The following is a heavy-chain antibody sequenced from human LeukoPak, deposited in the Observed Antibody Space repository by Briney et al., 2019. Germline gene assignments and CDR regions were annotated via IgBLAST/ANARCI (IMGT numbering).Heavy chain of an antibody. Sequence: GGSLRLSCAPSGFTFSSYAMHWVRQAPGKGLEWVAVVSYDGSNKYSADSVKGRFTISRDNSKNTLYLQMNSLRAEDTAVYYCAASGSYRGYFDYWGQGTLVTVSS. CDR3: AASGSYRGYFDY. CDR2: VSYDGSNK. V-gene: IGHV3-30*03. CDR1: GFTFSSYA. J-gene: IGHJ4*02. D-gene: IGHD1-26*01.